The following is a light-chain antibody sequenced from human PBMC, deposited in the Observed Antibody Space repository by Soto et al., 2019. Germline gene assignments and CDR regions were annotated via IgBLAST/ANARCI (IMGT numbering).Light chain of an antibody. J-gene: IGKJ3*01. CDR1: QSVRGNY. CDR3: HQFGMSPFT. V-gene: IGKV3-20*01. Sequence: EVVLTQSPGTLSLSPGESATLSCRASQSVRGNYFAWYQQRPGQAPRLLVYGPSVRAAGIPDRFRGSGSRTGFNLTINRVEPEDFAVYYCHQFGMSPFTFGPGTTLDIK. CDR2: GPS.